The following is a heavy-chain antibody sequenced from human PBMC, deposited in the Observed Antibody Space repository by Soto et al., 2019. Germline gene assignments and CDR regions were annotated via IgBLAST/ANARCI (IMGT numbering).Heavy chain of an antibody. Sequence: GGSLRLSCAASGGPFSGCALSWVRQAPGGGPEWVSFISSNGGYTNYADSVKGRFSISRDNSNNMLYLQMSSLRAEDSAIYYCLTWSHKVLTGPDGYGMDVWGQGTTVTVSS. CDR3: LTWSHKVLTGPDGYGMDV. CDR1: GGPFSGCA. D-gene: IGHD3-9*01. V-gene: IGHV3-23*01. CDR2: ISSNGGYT. J-gene: IGHJ6*02.